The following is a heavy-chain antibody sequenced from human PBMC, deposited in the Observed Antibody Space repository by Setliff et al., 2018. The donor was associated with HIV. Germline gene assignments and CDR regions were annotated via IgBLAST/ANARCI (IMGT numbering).Heavy chain of an antibody. CDR2: IYYSGTT. J-gene: IGHJ1*01. CDR1: GGSINSDNYY. V-gene: IGHV4-39*01. Sequence: SETLSLTCSVSGGSINSDNYYWGWIRQAPGKGLEWIGSIYYSGTTYYNPSLRGRVTISVDRSRSQFSLTLNSVTAAGTATYYCASRGIVVVTMSMPDEFFVHWGHGTLGTV. D-gene: IGHD2-21*02. CDR3: ASRGIVVVTMSMPDEFFVH.